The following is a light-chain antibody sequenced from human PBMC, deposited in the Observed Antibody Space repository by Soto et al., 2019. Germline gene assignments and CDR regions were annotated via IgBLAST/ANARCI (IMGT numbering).Light chain of an antibody. Sequence: EIAMTQSPATLSVSPGERATLSCRASQSISTELAWYQQIPGQPPRLLIYSASTRATGVPARFTGSGSGSDFTLTNSGLQSEDFAIYYCQQGHNLPLTFGQGTRLEI. V-gene: IGKV3-15*01. CDR3: QQGHNLPLT. CDR2: SAS. J-gene: IGKJ2*01. CDR1: QSISTE.